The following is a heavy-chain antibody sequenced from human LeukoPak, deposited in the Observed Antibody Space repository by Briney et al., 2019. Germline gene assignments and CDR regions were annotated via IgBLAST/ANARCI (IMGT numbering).Heavy chain of an antibody. D-gene: IGHD6-19*01. Sequence: SETLSLTCTVSGGSISGYYWSWIRQPPGKGLEWIGRIYSSGSTNYNPSLKSRVTMSVDTSKKQFSLKLSSVTAADTAVYFCARERYNTGWYSDYWGQGTLVTVSS. CDR2: IYSSGST. J-gene: IGHJ4*02. V-gene: IGHV4-4*07. CDR3: ARERYNTGWYSDY. CDR1: GGSISGYY.